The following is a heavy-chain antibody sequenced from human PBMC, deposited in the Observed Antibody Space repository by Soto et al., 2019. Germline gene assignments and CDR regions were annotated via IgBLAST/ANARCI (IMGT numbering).Heavy chain of an antibody. Sequence: GGSLRLSCAASGFTFSGYGMRWVRQAPGKGLEWVAVISYDGSNKYYADSVKGRFTISRDNSKNTLYLQMNSLRAEDTAVYYCAKAASWGSFFYYFDYWGQGTLVTVSS. CDR2: ISYDGSNK. J-gene: IGHJ4*02. D-gene: IGHD7-27*01. V-gene: IGHV3-30*18. CDR1: GFTFSGYG. CDR3: AKAASWGSFFYYFDY.